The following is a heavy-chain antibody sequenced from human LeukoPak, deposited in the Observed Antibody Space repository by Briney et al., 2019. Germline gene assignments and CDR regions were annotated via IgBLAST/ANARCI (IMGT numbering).Heavy chain of an antibody. Sequence: SETLSLTCTVSGGSITSDYWSWIRQPAGKGLEWIGRIFTSGSASYNPSLKSRVTMSLDTSKNQFSLKLSSVTAADTAVYFCSRGGANDFWGQGTLVTVSS. CDR1: GGSITSDY. CDR3: SRGGANDF. D-gene: IGHD1-1*01. V-gene: IGHV4-4*07. J-gene: IGHJ4*02. CDR2: IFTSGSA.